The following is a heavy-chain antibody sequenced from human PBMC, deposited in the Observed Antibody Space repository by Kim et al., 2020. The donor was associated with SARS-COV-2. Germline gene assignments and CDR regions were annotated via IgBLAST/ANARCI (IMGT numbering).Heavy chain of an antibody. CDR2: IYYSGST. Sequence: SETLSLTCTVSGGSISSSSYYWGWIRQPPGKGLEWIGSIYYSGSTYYNPAHKSRATISVDTSNNQFSLKLSSVTAADTAVYYCAGRNYDCWSGYYPGGPFDPWGQGTLVTVSS. V-gene: IGHV4-39*01. D-gene: IGHD3-3*01. CDR3: AGRNYDCWSGYYPGGPFDP. J-gene: IGHJ5*02. CDR1: GGSISSSSYY.